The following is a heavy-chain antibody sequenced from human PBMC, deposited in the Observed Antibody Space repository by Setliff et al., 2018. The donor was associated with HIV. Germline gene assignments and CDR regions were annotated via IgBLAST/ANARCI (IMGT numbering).Heavy chain of an antibody. D-gene: IGHD3-10*01. CDR3: ARGTNYYDSHSFPQYYYNAMDV. V-gene: IGHV1-2*02. Sequence: ASVKVSCKASGYTFTGYYMHWVRQAPGQGLEWMGWINPNSGSTTYAQKFQGRVTMTRDTSTSTVYMELSSLRSEDTAVYYCARGTNYYDSHSFPQYYYNAMDVWGQGTTVTVSS. J-gene: IGHJ6*02. CDR2: INPNSGST. CDR1: GYTFTGYY.